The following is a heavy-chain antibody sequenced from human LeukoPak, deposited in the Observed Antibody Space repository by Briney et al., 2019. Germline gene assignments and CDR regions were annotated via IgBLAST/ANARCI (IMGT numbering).Heavy chain of an antibody. J-gene: IGHJ4*02. CDR1: GGSISRGGYS. D-gene: IGHD1-26*01. Sequence: PSETLSLTCAIPGGSISRGGYSGNWIRQPPGKRLQWIGYIYLSGTTYYNPSLKCRIIISVDRSKNQFSLKLSSVTAAATAVYCCARGRGWESGLFDSWGQRTLVTVSS. CDR3: ARGRGWESGLFDS. CDR2: IYLSGTT. V-gene: IGHV4-30-2*01.